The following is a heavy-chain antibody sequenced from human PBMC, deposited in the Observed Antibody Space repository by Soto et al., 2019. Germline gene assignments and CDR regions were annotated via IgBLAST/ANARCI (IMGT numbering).Heavy chain of an antibody. D-gene: IGHD3-3*01. V-gene: IGHV4-59*08. CDR3: ARLGSNSSFGY. CDR2: IYYSGST. J-gene: IGHJ4*02. CDR1: GGSINNYY. Sequence: VQLQESGPGLVKPSETLSLTCTVSGGSINNYYWTWIRQPPGKGLEWIGYIYYSGSTNYNPSLKSRVTMSVDTSKNQFSLKLSSVTAADTAVYYCARLGSNSSFGYWGQGTLVTVSS.